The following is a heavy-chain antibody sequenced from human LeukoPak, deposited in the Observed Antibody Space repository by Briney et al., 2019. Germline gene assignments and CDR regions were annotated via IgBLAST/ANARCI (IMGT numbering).Heavy chain of an antibody. CDR1: GFTFSRYD. V-gene: IGHV3-13*01. Sequence: GGSLRLSCAASGFTFSRYDMHWVRHTPGKGLEWVSRIGTAGDTNYPGSVKGRFTVSRENAKKSLYLQMNSLRVGDTAMYYCARGQPGGFDIWGQGTMVTVSS. CDR2: IGTAGDT. D-gene: IGHD1-14*01. J-gene: IGHJ3*02. CDR3: ARGQPGGFDI.